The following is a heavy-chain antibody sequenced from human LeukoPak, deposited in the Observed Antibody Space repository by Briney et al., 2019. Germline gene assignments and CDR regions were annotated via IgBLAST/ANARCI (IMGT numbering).Heavy chain of an antibody. CDR3: VRESSGYAS. Sequence: GGSLRLSCAAPGFIFSNYWMHWVRQHPGKEPVWVARVTGEGSSIYADSVKGRFTISRDNAKNRVSLQMNSLRVEDTGVYYCVRESSGYASWGQGTLVTVSS. CDR1: GFIFSNYW. CDR2: VTGEGSS. V-gene: IGHV3-74*01. J-gene: IGHJ5*02. D-gene: IGHD3-22*01.